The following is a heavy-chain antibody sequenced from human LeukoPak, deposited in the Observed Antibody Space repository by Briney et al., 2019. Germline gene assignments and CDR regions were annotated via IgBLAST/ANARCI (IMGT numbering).Heavy chain of an antibody. CDR1: GFTFSNYA. J-gene: IGHJ4*02. CDR2: ISDGGGRT. Sequence: GGSLRLSCAASGFTFSNYAINWVRQAPGKGLEWVSVISDGGGRTYYADSVKGRFTISRDNSKNTLYLQMDSLRADDTAVYYCAKDRGRARYGPNFFAYWGQGTLVTVSS. D-gene: IGHD4-17*01. V-gene: IGHV3-23*01. CDR3: AKDRGRARYGPNFFAY.